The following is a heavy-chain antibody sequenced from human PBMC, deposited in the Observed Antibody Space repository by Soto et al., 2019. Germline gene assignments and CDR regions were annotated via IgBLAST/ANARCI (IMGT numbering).Heavy chain of an antibody. CDR2: MFYSAIP. CDR1: GGSIRSYQ. J-gene: IGHJ4*02. V-gene: IGHV4-59*01. Sequence: QVQLQESGPGLVKPSRTLSLSCTVSGGSIRSYQWNWIRQPPGKGLEWIGYMFYSAIPHYNPSLKSLVTISLDPSKNQFSLNLSSVTAADTAVYFCARNLAPATYVFDSWGQGTPVTVSS. D-gene: IGHD1-26*01. CDR3: ARNLAPATYVFDS.